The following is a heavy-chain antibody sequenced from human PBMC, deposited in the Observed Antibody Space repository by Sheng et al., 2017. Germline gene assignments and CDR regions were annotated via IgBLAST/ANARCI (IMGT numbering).Heavy chain of an antibody. V-gene: IGHV3-72*01. CDR1: GFTFSDHY. CDR2: TRNKANSYTT. J-gene: IGHJ3*02. D-gene: IGHD2-15*01. CDR3: ARGRYCSGGSCYLDAFDI. Sequence: EVQLVESGGGLVQPGGSLRLSCAASGFTFSDHYMDWVRQAPGKGLEWVGRTRNKANSYTTEYAASVKGRFTISRDDSKNSLYLQMNSLKTEDTAVYYCARGRYCSGGSCYLDAFDIWGQGTMVTVSS.